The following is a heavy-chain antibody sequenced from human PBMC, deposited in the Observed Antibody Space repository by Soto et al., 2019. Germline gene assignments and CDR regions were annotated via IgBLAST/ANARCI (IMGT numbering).Heavy chain of an antibody. CDR3: ARANCISTRCYGGYNWFDP. J-gene: IGHJ5*02. D-gene: IGHD2-2*01. Sequence: PSGTLSLTCVVSGASFGTYYWSWIRQPPGKGLEWIGSIYYSGRLNYNPSLKSRVTISVDTSKNQFSLKLSSVTAADTAVYYCARANCISTRCYGGYNWFDPWGQGTLVTVSS. CDR2: IYYSGRL. V-gene: IGHV4-59*08. CDR1: GASFGTYY.